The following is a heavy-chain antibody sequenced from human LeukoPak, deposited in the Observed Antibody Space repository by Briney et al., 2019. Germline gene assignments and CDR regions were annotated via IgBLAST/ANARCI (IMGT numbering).Heavy chain of an antibody. Sequence: GGPLRLPCAASGFILSNYAMNWVRRAPGKGLEWVSSISGNGNDMNYGDSVKGRFTISRDNTRNSLYLQIDSLRVEDTAIYYCVRIPNGANFPNWFDPWGQGTLVTVSS. CDR2: ISGNGNDM. D-gene: IGHD4/OR15-4a*01. CDR1: GFILSNYA. V-gene: IGHV3-21*01. CDR3: VRIPNGANFPNWFDP. J-gene: IGHJ5*02.